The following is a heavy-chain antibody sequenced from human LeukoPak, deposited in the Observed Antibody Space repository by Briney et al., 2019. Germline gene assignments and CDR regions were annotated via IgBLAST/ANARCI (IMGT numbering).Heavy chain of an antibody. CDR1: GFTLSGYS. J-gene: IGHJ4*02. CDR2: ISSTSSTL. CDR3: ARESAYAFDY. D-gene: IGHD5-12*01. V-gene: IGHV3-48*01. Sequence: GGALRLSRAASGFTLSGYSMNWVRQAPGKGLEWVSYISSTSSTLLYTDSVKGRFIISRDNAKNSLYLQMNSLRAEDTAVYYCARESAYAFDYWGQGILVTVSS.